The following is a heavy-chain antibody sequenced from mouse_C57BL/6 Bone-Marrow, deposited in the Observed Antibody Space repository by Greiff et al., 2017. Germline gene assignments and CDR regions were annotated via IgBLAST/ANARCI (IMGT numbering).Heavy chain of an antibody. V-gene: IGHV1-7*01. CDR2: INPSCGYT. CDR3: ARPPYGSQTPYAIDY. Sequence: VQLQQSGAELAKPGASVKLSCTASGFTFTSYWMHWVKQRPGPGLEWIGYINPSCGYTKYNQKFMDKATLTADKSSSTAYMQLSSLTYDNSAVYYSARPPYGSQTPYAIDYWGQGTSVTVSS. D-gene: IGHD1-1*01. J-gene: IGHJ4*01. CDR1: GFTFTSYW.